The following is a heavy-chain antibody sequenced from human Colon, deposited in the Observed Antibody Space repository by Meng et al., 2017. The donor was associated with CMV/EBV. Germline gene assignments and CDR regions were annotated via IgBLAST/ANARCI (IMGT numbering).Heavy chain of an antibody. Sequence: GGSLRLSCAASGFTFSTYSMNWVRQAPGKGLEWVSSISPTGIYIYYTDSVKGRFTISRDNSKTTLYLQVNSLRADDTAVYYCAKGRTDGGTYSFFDYWGQGTLVTVSS. D-gene: IGHD1-26*01. CDR1: GFTFSTYS. CDR2: ISPTGIYI. CDR3: AKGRTDGGTYSFFDY. V-gene: IGHV3-21*04. J-gene: IGHJ4*02.